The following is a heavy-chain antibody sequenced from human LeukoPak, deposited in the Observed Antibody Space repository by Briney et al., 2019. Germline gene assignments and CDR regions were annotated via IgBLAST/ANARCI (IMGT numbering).Heavy chain of an antibody. Sequence: SETLSLTCTVSGGSISSYYWSWIRQPPRKGLEWIGYIYYSGSTNYNPSLKSRVTISVDTSKNQFSLKLSSVTAADTAVYYCARDHRQLLFGTYYYYYGMDVWGQGTTVTVSS. D-gene: IGHD3-10*01. CDR3: ARDHRQLLFGTYYYYYGMDV. V-gene: IGHV4-59*01. J-gene: IGHJ6*02. CDR2: IYYSGST. CDR1: GGSISSYY.